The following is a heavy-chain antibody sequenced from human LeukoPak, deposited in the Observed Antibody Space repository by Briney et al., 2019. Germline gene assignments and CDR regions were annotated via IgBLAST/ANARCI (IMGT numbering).Heavy chain of an antibody. J-gene: IGHJ4*02. CDR3: AKAPAGLCGGGSSHPFDY. V-gene: IGHV3-30*02. D-gene: IGHD2-15*01. CDR2: IRYDGSNK. CDR1: GFTFSSYG. Sequence: GGSLRLSCAASGFTFSSYGMHWVRQAPGKGLEWVAFIRYDGSNKYYADSVKGRFTISRDNSKNTLYLQMNSLRAEDTAVYYWAKAPAGLCGGGSSHPFDYGGQGPLVPVSS.